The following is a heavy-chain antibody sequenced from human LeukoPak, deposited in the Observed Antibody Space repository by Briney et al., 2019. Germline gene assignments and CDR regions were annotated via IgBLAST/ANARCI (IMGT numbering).Heavy chain of an antibody. CDR1: GGTFSSYA. Sequence: GASVKVSCKASGGTFSSYAISWVRQAPGQGLEWMGRINPNSGDTNYAQKFQGRVTMTRDTSISTAYMELCRLRSDDTAVYYCARDYCSSTSCLFDYWGQGTLVTVSS. J-gene: IGHJ4*02. CDR2: INPNSGDT. V-gene: IGHV1-2*06. CDR3: ARDYCSSTSCLFDY. D-gene: IGHD2-2*01.